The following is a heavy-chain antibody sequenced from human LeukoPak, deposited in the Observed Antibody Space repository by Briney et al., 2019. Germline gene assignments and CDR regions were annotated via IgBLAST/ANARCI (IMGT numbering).Heavy chain of an antibody. CDR3: AKDIGYSSSWYGGYFDY. D-gene: IGHD6-13*01. V-gene: IGHV3-30*18. Sequence: PGRSLRLSCAASGFTFSSYGMHWVRQAPGKGLEWVAVISYDGSNKYYADSVKGRFTISRDNSKNTLYLQMNSLRAEDTAVYYCAKDIGYSSSWYGGYFDYWGQGTLVTVSS. CDR1: GFTFSSYG. J-gene: IGHJ4*02. CDR2: ISYDGSNK.